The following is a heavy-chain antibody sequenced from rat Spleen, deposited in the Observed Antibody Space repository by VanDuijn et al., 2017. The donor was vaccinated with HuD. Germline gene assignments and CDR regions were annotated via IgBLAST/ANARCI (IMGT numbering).Heavy chain of an antibody. CDR3: TTVGIIRGTLFAY. D-gene: IGHD4-3*01. J-gene: IGHJ3*01. CDR2: ISCEDNST. V-gene: IGHV5-22*01. Sequence: EVQLVESGGGLVQPGRSLKVSCAASGFTFSDYYMAWVRQAPKKGLEWVASISCEDNSTYYGDSVKGRFTMSRDNAKSTLYLQMNSLRSEDTATYYCTTVGIIRGTLFAYWGQGTLVTVSS. CDR1: GFTFSDYY.